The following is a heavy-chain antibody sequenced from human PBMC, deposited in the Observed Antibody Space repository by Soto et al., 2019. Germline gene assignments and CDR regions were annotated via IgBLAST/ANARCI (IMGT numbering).Heavy chain of an antibody. CDR1: GGTFSSYA. CDR2: IITIFGTA. Sequence: QVQLVQSGAEVKKPGSSVKVSCKASGGTFSSYAISWVRQAPGQGLEWMGGIITIFGTANYAQKFQGRVTITADESTSAAYMELSSLRSEDKAVYYCARGRDGYNGYDYWGQGTLVTVSS. V-gene: IGHV1-69*01. CDR3: ARGRDGYNGYDY. J-gene: IGHJ4*02. D-gene: IGHD5-12*01.